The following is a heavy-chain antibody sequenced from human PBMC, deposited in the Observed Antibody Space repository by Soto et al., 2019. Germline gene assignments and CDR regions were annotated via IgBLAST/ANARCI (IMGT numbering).Heavy chain of an antibody. J-gene: IGHJ5*02. Sequence: TGGSLRLSCVASGFTFSSYAMSWVRQAPGKGLEWVSLISGSGGGTYYADSVMGRFTISRDNSKNTLSLQMNSLRAEDTAVYYCAKALGYCSGTNCQPLCLDPWGQGTPVTVSS. V-gene: IGHV3-23*01. D-gene: IGHD2-2*01. CDR2: ISGSGGGT. CDR1: GFTFSSYA. CDR3: AKALGYCSGTNCQPLCLDP.